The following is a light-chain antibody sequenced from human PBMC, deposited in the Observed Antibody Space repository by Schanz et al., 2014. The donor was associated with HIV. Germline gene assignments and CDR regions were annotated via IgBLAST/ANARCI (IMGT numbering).Light chain of an antibody. V-gene: IGKV3D-20*02. Sequence: IVMTQSPGTLSLSPGERATLSCRASQSVSSSYLAWYQQKPGQAPRLLIYDASNRAAGIPARFSGSGSGTDFTLTISGLEPEDFAVYYCQQRSTWPYTFGQGTKLEIK. CDR1: QSVSSSY. J-gene: IGKJ2*01. CDR3: QQRSTWPYT. CDR2: DAS.